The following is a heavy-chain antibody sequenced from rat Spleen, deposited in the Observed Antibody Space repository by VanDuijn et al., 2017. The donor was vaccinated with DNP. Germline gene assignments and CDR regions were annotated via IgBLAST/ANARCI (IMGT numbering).Heavy chain of an antibody. CDR2: ISHDAVST. CDR1: GFTFSDYY. CDR3: TTFDDY. V-gene: IGHV5-20*01. Sequence: EVQLVESGGGLVQPGRSLTLSCAASGFTFSDYYMAWVRQAPTKGLDGVASISHDAVSTYYRDSVKGRFTISRDNAKRSLYLQMDSLRSEDTATYYCTTFDDYWGQGVMVTVSS. J-gene: IGHJ2*01.